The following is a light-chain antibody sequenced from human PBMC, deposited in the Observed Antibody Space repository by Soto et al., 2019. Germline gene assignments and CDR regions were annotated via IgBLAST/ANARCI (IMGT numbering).Light chain of an antibody. CDR1: QSLLQTNGNTY. J-gene: IGKJ1*01. Sequence: DIVMTQSPLSLPVTPGEPASISCRSSQSLLQTNGNTYLDWYLQKPGQSPQLLISLASTRESGVPDRFSGDGSGTDFTLTISSLQAEDVAVYYCQHYYDTLWKFGQGTKVDIK. V-gene: IGKV2-28*01. CDR3: QHYYDTLWK. CDR2: LAS.